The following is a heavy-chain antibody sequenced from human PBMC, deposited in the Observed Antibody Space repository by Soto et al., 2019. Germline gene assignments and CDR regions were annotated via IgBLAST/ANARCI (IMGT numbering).Heavy chain of an antibody. CDR1: GGSISSSSYY. D-gene: IGHD4-4*01. CDR2: IYYSGST. V-gene: IGHV4-39*01. J-gene: IGHJ4*02. Sequence: QLQLQELGPGLVKPSETLSLTCTVSGGSISSSSYYWGWIRQPPGKGLEWIGSIYYSGSTYYNPSLKSRVTISVDTSKNQFSLKLSSVTAADTAVYYCARSTVTTSSFDYWGQGTLVTVSS. CDR3: ARSTVTTSSFDY.